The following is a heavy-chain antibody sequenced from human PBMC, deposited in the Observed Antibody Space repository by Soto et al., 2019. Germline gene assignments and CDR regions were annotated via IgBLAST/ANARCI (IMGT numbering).Heavy chain of an antibody. J-gene: IGHJ4*02. CDR2: INGGADRT. D-gene: IGHD2-2*01. CDR3: AREPESTSIDY. V-gene: IGHV3-23*01. CDR1: GFTFSGYA. Sequence: GGSLRLSCAASGFTFSGYAMSWVRQAPGKGLGWVSTINGGADRTYYAESVKGRFTISRDNFKNTLYLQMNSLRAEDTAVYYCAREPESTSIDYWGQGTLVTVSS.